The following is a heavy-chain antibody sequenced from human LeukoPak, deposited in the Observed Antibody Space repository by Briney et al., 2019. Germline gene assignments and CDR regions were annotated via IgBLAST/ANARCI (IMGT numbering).Heavy chain of an antibody. CDR2: IYSGGST. D-gene: IGHD2-8*01. CDR1: GFTVSSNY. CDR3: ARDPSLMVYAINNNWFDP. V-gene: IGHV3-53*04. J-gene: IGHJ5*02. Sequence: GGSLRLFCAASGFTVSSNYMSWVRQAPGKGLEWVSVIYSGGSTYYADSVKGRFTISRHNSKNTLYLQMNSLRAEDAAVYYCARDPSLMVYAINNNWFDPWGQGTLVTVSS.